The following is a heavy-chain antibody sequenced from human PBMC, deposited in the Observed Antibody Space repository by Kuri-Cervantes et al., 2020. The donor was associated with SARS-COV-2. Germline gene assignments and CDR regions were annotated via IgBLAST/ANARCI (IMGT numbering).Heavy chain of an antibody. CDR1: GFTFSNYD. D-gene: IGHD6-13*01. CDR2: LGTAGET. CDR3: ARLSSSWYLDY. Sequence: GESLKISCAASGFTFSNYDMHWVRQIPGKGLEWVSTLGTAGETYYSGFVKGRFTISRESAKNSLYLQMNSLRAEDTAVYYCARLSSSWYLDYWGQGTLVTVSS. V-gene: IGHV3-13*01. J-gene: IGHJ4*02.